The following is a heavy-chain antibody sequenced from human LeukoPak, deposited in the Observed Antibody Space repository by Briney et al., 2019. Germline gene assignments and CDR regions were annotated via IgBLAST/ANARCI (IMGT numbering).Heavy chain of an antibody. CDR3: AREKMDYYYYYMDV. CDR2: IYHSGST. J-gene: IGHJ6*03. CDR1: GYSISSGYY. V-gene: IGHV4-38-2*02. Sequence: SETLSLTCTVSGYSISSGYYWGWIRQPPGKGLEWIGIIYHSGSTYYNPSLKSRVTISVATSNNQFSLKLSSVTAADTAVYYCAREKMDYYYYYMDVWGKGTTVTISS. D-gene: IGHD5-24*01.